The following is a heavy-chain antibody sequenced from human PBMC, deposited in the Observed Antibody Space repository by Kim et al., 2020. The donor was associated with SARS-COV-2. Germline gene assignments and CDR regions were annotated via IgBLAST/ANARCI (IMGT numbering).Heavy chain of an antibody. CDR1: GFTFSSYE. D-gene: IGHD3-22*01. Sequence: GGSLRLSCAASGFTFSSYEMNWVRQAPGKGLEWVSYISSSGSTIYYADSVKGRFTISRDNAKNSLYLQMNSLRAEDTAVYYCARDQRYYDSSAPYSPPGEGLYGMDVWGQETTVTVSS. CDR2: ISSSGSTI. CDR3: ARDQRYYDSSAPYSPPGEGLYGMDV. J-gene: IGHJ6*02. V-gene: IGHV3-48*03.